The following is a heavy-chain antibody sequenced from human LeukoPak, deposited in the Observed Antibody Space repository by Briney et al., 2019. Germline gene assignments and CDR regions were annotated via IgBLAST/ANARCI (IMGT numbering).Heavy chain of an antibody. Sequence: SETLSLTCTVSGGSISSSSYYWGWIRQPPGKGLEWIGSTYYSGSTYYNPSLKSRVTISVDTSKNQFSLKLSSVTAADTAVYYCARERYYDSSGRATTSYYMDVWGKGTTVTISS. CDR2: TYYSGST. CDR1: GGSISSSSYY. D-gene: IGHD3-22*01. V-gene: IGHV4-39*01. J-gene: IGHJ6*03. CDR3: ARERYYDSSGRATTSYYMDV.